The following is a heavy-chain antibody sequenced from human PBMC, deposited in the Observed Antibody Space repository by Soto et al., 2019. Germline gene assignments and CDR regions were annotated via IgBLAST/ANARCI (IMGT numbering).Heavy chain of an antibody. V-gene: IGHV4-39*01. CDR1: GGSISSSSYY. J-gene: IGHJ5*02. D-gene: IGHD3-22*01. CDR2: IYYSGST. Sequence: SETLSLTCTVSGGSISSSSYYWGWIRQPPGKGLEWIGSIYYSGSTYYNPSLKSRVTISVDTSKNQFSLKLSSVTAADTAVYYCSRLLVYYDSSGYHRNWFDPWGQGTLVTVSS. CDR3: SRLLVYYDSSGYHRNWFDP.